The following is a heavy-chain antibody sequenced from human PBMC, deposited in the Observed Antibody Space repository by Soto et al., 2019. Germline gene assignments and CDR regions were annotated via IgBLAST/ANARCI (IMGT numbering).Heavy chain of an antibody. CDR2: ISGSGGST. CDR3: AKSIAARKRVFDY. V-gene: IGHV3-23*01. D-gene: IGHD6-6*01. Sequence: EVQLLESGGGLVQPGGSLRLSCAASGFTFSSYAMSWVRQAPGKGLEWVSAISGSGGSTYYADSVKGRFTISRDNSKNTRYLQMTSMRAEDTAVYYCAKSIAARKRVFDYWGQGSLVTVSS. CDR1: GFTFSSYA. J-gene: IGHJ4*02.